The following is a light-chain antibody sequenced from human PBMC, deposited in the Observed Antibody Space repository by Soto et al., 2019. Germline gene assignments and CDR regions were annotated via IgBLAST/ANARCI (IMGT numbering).Light chain of an antibody. V-gene: IGKV3-11*01. CDR2: GSS. J-gene: IGKJ5*01. Sequence: EIVLTQSPDILSLSPGDTATLSGRASESVDDYLAWYQQTPGKATRLLIYGSSNRATGVPVRFSGSGSGTDFTLTIHRLEPEDFAVYYCQQRSNWPHPITFGQGTRLEIK. CDR3: QQRSNWPHPIT. CDR1: ESVDDY.